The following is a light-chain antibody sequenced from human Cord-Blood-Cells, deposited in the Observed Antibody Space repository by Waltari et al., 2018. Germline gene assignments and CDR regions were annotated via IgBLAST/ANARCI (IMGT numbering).Light chain of an antibody. CDR1: PGISSW. J-gene: IGKJ2*01. CDR3: QQANSFPRT. CDR2: AAS. Sequence: DIQMTQSPSSVSASVGDRVTITCRASPGISSWLAWYQQKPGKAPKLLIYAASSLQSGVPTRFSGSGSGTDFTLTISSRQPEDFATYYCQQANSFPRTFGQGTKLESK. V-gene: IGKV1-12*01.